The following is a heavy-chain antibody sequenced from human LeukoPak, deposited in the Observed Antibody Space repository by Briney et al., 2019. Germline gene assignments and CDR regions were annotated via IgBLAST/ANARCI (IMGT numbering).Heavy chain of an antibody. D-gene: IGHD3-3*01. J-gene: IGHJ4*02. CDR2: IYTSGST. Sequence: TSETLSLTCTVSGGSISSYYWSWIRQPAGKGLEWIGRIYTSGSTNYNPSLKSRVTMSVDTSKNQFSLKLSSVTAADTAAYYCARSSITIFGVVISPFGYWGQGTLVTVSS. V-gene: IGHV4-4*07. CDR1: GGSISSYY. CDR3: ARSSITIFGVVISPFGY.